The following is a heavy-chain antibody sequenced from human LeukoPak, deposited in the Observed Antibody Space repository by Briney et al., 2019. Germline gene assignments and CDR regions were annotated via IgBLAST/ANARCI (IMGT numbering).Heavy chain of an antibody. Sequence: PSETLSLTCTVSGGSISSGSYYWSWIRQPAGKGLEWIGRIYTSGSTNYNPSLKSRVTISVDTSKNQFSLKLSSVTAADTAVYYCAREGQSEDYNWFDPWGQGTLVTVSS. D-gene: IGHD3/OR15-3a*01. V-gene: IGHV4-61*02. CDR1: GGSISSGSYY. CDR3: AREGQSEDYNWFDP. J-gene: IGHJ5*02. CDR2: IYTSGST.